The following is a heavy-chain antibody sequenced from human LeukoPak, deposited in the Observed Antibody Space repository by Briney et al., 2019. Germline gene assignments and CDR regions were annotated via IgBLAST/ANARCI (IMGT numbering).Heavy chain of an antibody. CDR1: GGSTSSSSYY. CDR2: IFYSGST. Sequence: SETLSLTCTVSGGSTSSSSYYWGWLRHPPGKGLEWIGSIFYSGSTYYNPSLKSRVTVSVDTSKIQFSLKLSSVTAADTAVYYCARGDDYVWGAYFHYWGQGTLVTVSS. J-gene: IGHJ4*02. CDR3: ARGDDYVWGAYFHY. D-gene: IGHD3-16*01. V-gene: IGHV4-39*07.